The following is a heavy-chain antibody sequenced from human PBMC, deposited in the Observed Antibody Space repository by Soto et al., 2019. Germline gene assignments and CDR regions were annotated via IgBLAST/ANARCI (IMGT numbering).Heavy chain of an antibody. Sequence: QVQLVQSGAEVKKPGSSVKVSCKSSGGTFSTYTINWVRQAPGRGLQWVGGIMPMFGTPTYAQEFQGRLTITADTSTGTVYFELSGLRDEDTAVYYCVRGPANRFGPHHFEHWGQGTQVTVSS. CDR3: VRGPANRFGPHHFEH. D-gene: IGHD3-3*01. CDR2: IMPMFGTP. J-gene: IGHJ4*02. CDR1: GGTFSTYT. V-gene: IGHV1-69*06.